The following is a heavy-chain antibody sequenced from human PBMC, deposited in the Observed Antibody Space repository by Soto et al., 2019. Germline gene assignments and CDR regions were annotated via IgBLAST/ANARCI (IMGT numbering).Heavy chain of an antibody. Sequence: QITLKESGPTLVKPTQTLTLTCIFSGFSLRTSGVGVGWIRQPPGKALEWLGFIYWNDDKSYSPSLKSRLTIAKDTSKNQVVLTMTNMDPVDTATYYCAKSGSSGWYGWFDPWGQGTLVTVSS. CDR1: GFSLRTSGVG. V-gene: IGHV2-5*01. J-gene: IGHJ5*02. CDR2: IYWNDDK. D-gene: IGHD6-19*01. CDR3: AKSGSSGWYGWFDP.